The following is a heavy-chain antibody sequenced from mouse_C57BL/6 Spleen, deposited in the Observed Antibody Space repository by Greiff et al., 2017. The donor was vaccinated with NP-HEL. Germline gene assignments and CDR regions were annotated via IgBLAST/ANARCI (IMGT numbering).Heavy chain of an antibody. CDR1: GYSFTDYN. V-gene: IGHV1-39*01. CDR2: INPNYGTT. D-gene: IGHD2-2*01. Sequence: VQLKQSGPELVKPGASVKISCKASGYSFTDYNMNWVKQSNGKSLEWIGVINPNYGTTSYNQKFKGKATLTVDQSSSTAYMQLNSLTSEDSAVYYCARSTMVTTGTLYYYAMDYWGQGTSVTVSS. CDR3: ARSTMVTTGTLYYYAMDY. J-gene: IGHJ4*01.